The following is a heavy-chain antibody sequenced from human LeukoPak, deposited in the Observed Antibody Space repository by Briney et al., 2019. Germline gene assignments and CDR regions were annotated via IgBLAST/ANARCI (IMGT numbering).Heavy chain of an antibody. Sequence: ASVKVSCKASGYTFTGYCMHWVRQAPGQGLEWMGWINPNSGGTNYAQKFQGRVTMTRDTSISTAYMELSRLRSDDTAVYYCARDGGVVPAAALLYGMDVWGQGTTVTVSS. CDR2: INPNSGGT. D-gene: IGHD2-2*01. CDR1: GYTFTGYC. V-gene: IGHV1-2*02. CDR3: ARDGGVVPAAALLYGMDV. J-gene: IGHJ6*02.